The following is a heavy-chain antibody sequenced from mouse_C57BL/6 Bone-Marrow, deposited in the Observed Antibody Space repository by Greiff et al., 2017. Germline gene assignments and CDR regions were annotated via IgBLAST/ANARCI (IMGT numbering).Heavy chain of an antibody. CDR3: ARDGGYYGSSSD. D-gene: IGHD1-1*01. CDR2: IYYSGTI. CDR1: GISITPGNYR. Sequence: EVQVVESGPGLVKPSQTVFLTCTFTGISITPGNYRWSWIRQFPGNKLEWIGYIYYSGTITYNPSLTSRTTITRDTPKNQFFLEMNSLTAEDTATYYGARDGGYYGSSSDWGQGTTLTVSS. J-gene: IGHJ2*01. V-gene: IGHV3-5*01.